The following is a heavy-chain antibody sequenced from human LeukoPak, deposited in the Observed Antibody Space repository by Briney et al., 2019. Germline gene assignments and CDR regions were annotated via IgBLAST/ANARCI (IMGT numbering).Heavy chain of an antibody. CDR2: INHSGST. V-gene: IGHV4-34*01. Sequence: SETLSLTCAVYGGSFTDYYWSWIRQSPGKGLEWIGEINHSGSTNYNPSLKSRVTISVDTSKNQFSLKLSSVTAADTAVYYCARHVSGTSVDYWGQGTLVTVSS. CDR1: GGSFTDYY. CDR3: ARHVSGTSVDY. D-gene: IGHD1-1*01. J-gene: IGHJ4*02.